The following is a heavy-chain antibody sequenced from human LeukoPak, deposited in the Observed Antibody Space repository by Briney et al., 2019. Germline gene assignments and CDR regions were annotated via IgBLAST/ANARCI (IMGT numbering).Heavy chain of an antibody. V-gene: IGHV3-23*01. J-gene: IGHJ4*02. Sequence: GGSLRLSCAASGFTFSSYAMSWVGQAPGKGVEWVSAISGSGGSTYYADSVKGRFTISRDNSKNTLYLQMNSLRAEDTAVYYCAKDPVGDSSGWYVYDYWGQGTLVTVSS. D-gene: IGHD6-19*01. CDR1: GFTFSSYA. CDR2: ISGSGGST. CDR3: AKDPVGDSSGWYVYDY.